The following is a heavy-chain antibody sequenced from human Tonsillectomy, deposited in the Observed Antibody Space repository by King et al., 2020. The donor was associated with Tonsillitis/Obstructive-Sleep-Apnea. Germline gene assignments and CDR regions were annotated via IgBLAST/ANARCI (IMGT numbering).Heavy chain of an antibody. D-gene: IGHD6-13*01. CDR1: GYTFTSYD. Sequence: VQLVESGAEVKKPGASVKVSCKASGYTFTSYDINWVRQATGQGLEWMGWMNPNSGNTGYAQKFQGRVTMTRNTSISTAYMELSSLRSEDTAVYYCATSRGIAAAGTFDYWGQGTLVTVSS. CDR2: MNPNSGNT. CDR3: ATSRGIAAAGTFDY. J-gene: IGHJ4*02. V-gene: IGHV1-8*01.